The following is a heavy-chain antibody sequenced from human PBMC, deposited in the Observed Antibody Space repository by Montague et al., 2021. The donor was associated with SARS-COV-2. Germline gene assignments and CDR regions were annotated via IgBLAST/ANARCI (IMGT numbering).Heavy chain of an antibody. V-gene: IGHV3-33*01. CDR3: ARGKDCSDGRCYSGWFDP. CDR1: GFTFNTYA. J-gene: IGHJ5*02. CDR2: IWYDGSTT. D-gene: IGHD2-15*01. Sequence: SLRLSCAASGFTFNTYAMHWVRRAPGKGLEWVAIIWYDGSTTYYGESVKGRFTISRDNSENTLYLQMNNLRADDTAMYYCARGKDCSDGRCYSGWFDPWGLGAQVIVSS.